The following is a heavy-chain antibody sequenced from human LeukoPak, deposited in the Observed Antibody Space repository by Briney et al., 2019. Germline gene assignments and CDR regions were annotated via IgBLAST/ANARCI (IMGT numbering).Heavy chain of an antibody. J-gene: IGHJ5*02. CDR1: GYTFTSYG. V-gene: IGHV1-18*01. Sequence: ASVTVSCKASGYTFTSYGISWVRQAPGQGLEWMGWISAYNGNTNYAQKLQGRVTMTTDTSTSTAYMELRSLRSDDTAVYYCARDPSPYSSQDSWGQGTLVTVSS. CDR3: ARDPSPYSSQDS. D-gene: IGHD6-13*01. CDR2: ISAYNGNT.